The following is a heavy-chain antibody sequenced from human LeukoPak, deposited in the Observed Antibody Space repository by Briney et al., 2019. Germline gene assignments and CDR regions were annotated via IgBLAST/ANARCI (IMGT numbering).Heavy chain of an antibody. CDR1: GFTFSSYS. V-gene: IGHV3-21*01. J-gene: IGHJ5*02. CDR3: AVPGLGIGFDP. D-gene: IGHD1-14*01. Sequence: GGSLRLSCAASGFTFSSYSMNWVRQAPGKGLEWVSSISSSSSYIYYADSVKGRFTISRDNPKNSLYLQMNSLRAEDTAVYYCAVPGLGIGFDPWGQGTLVTVSS. CDR2: ISSSSSYI.